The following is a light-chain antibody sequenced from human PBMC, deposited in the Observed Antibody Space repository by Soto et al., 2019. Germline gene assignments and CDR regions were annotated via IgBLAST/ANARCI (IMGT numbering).Light chain of an antibody. CDR3: QQSYDTLAIT. Sequence: DIQMTQSPSSLSASVGDRVTITCQSSQNINNYLNWYQQKPGQAPKLLIYVASLLQSGVPSRFSGSGSGTDFTLTISGLQPEDFATYYCQQSYDTLAITFGQGTRLEIK. V-gene: IGKV1-39*01. CDR2: VAS. CDR1: QNINNY. J-gene: IGKJ5*01.